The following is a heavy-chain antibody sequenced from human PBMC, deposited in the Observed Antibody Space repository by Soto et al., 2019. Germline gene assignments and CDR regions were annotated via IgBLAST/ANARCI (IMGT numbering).Heavy chain of an antibody. CDR2: ISPYTGNT. V-gene: IGHV1-18*01. J-gene: IGHJ6*02. D-gene: IGHD3-16*01. Sequence: QVQLVQSGDEVKKPGASVKVSCKASGYIFVNYGIAWVRQAPRQGLEWMGWISPYTGNTHSASKVQGRLTMTTDTTTRTAYMDLGSLTSDDTAVYYCVMVDNYVTPTPQDVWGQGATGTVSS. CDR1: GYIFVNYG. CDR3: VMVDNYVTPTPQDV.